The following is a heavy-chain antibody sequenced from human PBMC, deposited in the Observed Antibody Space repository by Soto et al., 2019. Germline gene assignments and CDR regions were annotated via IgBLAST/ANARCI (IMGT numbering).Heavy chain of an antibody. D-gene: IGHD3-10*01. CDR1: GFTFSSYG. CDR2: IWYDGSNK. J-gene: IGHJ4*02. Sequence: QVQLVESGGGVVQPGRSLRLSCAASGFTFSSYGMHWVRQAPGKGLEWVAVIWYDGSNKYYADYVKGRFTISRDNSKNTLYLQMNSLRAEDTAVYYCARDQYYGSGSLDYWGQGTLVTVSS. V-gene: IGHV3-33*01. CDR3: ARDQYYGSGSLDY.